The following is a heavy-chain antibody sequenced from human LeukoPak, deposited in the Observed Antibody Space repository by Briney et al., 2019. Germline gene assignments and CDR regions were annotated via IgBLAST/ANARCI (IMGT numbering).Heavy chain of an antibody. CDR2: INHSGST. CDR3: ARGVYCSGGSCYIPFDY. Sequence: SETLSLTCTVSGGSISSYYWSWIRQPPGKGLEWIGEINHSGSTNYNPSLKSRVTIAVDTSKNQFSLKLSSVTAADTAVYYCARGVYCSGGSCYIPFDYWGQGALVTVSS. V-gene: IGHV4-34*01. CDR1: GGSISSYY. D-gene: IGHD2-15*01. J-gene: IGHJ4*02.